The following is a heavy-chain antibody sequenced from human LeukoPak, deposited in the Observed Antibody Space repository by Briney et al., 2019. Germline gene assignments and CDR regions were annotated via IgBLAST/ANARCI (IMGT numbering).Heavy chain of an antibody. D-gene: IGHD3-16*01. Sequence: ASVRVSCKASGDTFTNYGINWVRQAPGQRPEWMGWFSTYNGDTKYAQKLKGRLTLTADTLKTTAYMELRTLISDDTATYYCAIGQGVITWGGADVYDVWGQGTTVIVSS. CDR3: AIGQGVITWGGADVYDV. V-gene: IGHV1-18*01. CDR1: GDTFTNYG. J-gene: IGHJ3*01. CDR2: FSTYNGDT.